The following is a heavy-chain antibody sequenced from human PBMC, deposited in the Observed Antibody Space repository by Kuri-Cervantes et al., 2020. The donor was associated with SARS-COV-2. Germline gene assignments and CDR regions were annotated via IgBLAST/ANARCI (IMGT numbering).Heavy chain of an antibody. Sequence: GESLKISCSASGFTFSSYAMHWVRQAPGKGLEWVSYISSSGSTIYYADSVKGRFTISRDNAKNSLYLQMNSLRAEDTAVYYCAPPVGGNSVPSTWGQGTLVTVSS. CDR1: GFTFSSYA. J-gene: IGHJ5*02. CDR3: APPVGGNSVPST. CDR2: ISSSGSTI. V-gene: IGHV3-48*03. D-gene: IGHD4-23*01.